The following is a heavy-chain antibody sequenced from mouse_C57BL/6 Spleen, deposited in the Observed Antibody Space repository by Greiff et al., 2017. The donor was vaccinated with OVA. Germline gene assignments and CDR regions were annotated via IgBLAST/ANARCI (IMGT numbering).Heavy chain of an antibody. CDR2: IDPSDSYT. CDR3: AIGGLGQRFAY. D-gene: IGHD4-1*01. V-gene: IGHV1-50*01. J-gene: IGHJ3*01. Sequence: QVQLQQPGAELVKPGASVKLSCKASGYTFTSYWMQWVKQRPGQGLEWIGEIDPSDSYTNYNQKFKGNATLTVDTSSSTAYMQLSSLTSEDSAVYYCAIGGLGQRFAYWGQGTLVTVAA. CDR1: GYTFTSYW.